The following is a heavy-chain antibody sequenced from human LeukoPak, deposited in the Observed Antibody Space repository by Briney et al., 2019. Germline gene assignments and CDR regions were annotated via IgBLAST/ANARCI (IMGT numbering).Heavy chain of an antibody. D-gene: IGHD2-15*01. CDR2: IYYSGST. Sequence: PSETLSLTCTVSGGSISSYYWSWIRQPPGKGLEWIGYIYYSGSTNYNPSLKSRVTISVDTSKNQFSLKLSSVTAADTAVYYCARAGSSVDYWGQGTLVTVSS. J-gene: IGHJ4*02. CDR3: ARAGSSVDY. CDR1: GGSISSYY. V-gene: IGHV4-59*01.